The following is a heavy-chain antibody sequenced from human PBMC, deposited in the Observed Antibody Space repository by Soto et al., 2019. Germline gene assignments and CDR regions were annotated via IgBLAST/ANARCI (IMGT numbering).Heavy chain of an antibody. Sequence: SETLSLTCAVSGGSISSGGYSWSWIRQPPGKGLEGIGYIYHSGSTYYNPSLKSRVTISVDKSKNQFSLKLSSVTAADTAVYYCARDLVGYNGSSWYKYFDYWGQGTLVTVSS. V-gene: IGHV4-30-2*01. D-gene: IGHD6-13*01. J-gene: IGHJ4*02. CDR1: GGSISSGGYS. CDR3: ARDLVGYNGSSWYKYFDY. CDR2: IYHSGST.